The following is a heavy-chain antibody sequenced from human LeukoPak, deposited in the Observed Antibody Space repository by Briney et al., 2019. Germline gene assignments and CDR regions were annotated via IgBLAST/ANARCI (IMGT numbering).Heavy chain of an antibody. D-gene: IGHD6-19*01. J-gene: IGHJ5*02. CDR3: AKGGSSGWMWFDP. Sequence: GRSLRLSCVGSGFTFDDYAMHWVRQVPGKGPEWVSGVSWNSARIDYGDSVKGRFTISRDNAKNSLYLQMNSRRVEDTALYYCAKGGSSGWMWFDPWGQGTLVTVSS. V-gene: IGHV3-9*01. CDR2: VSWNSARI. CDR1: GFTFDDYA.